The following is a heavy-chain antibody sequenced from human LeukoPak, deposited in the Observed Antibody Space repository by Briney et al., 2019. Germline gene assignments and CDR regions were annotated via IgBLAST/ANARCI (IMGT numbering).Heavy chain of an antibody. Sequence: SETLSLTCTVSGYSISSGYYWGWIRQPPGKGLEWIGSIYHSGSTYYNPSLKSRVTISVDTSKNQFSLKLSSVTAADTAVYYCARKGSGSHRIPYYFDYWGQGTLVTVSS. CDR1: GYSISSGYY. D-gene: IGHD1-26*01. J-gene: IGHJ4*02. CDR2: IYHSGST. V-gene: IGHV4-38-2*02. CDR3: ARKGSGSHRIPYYFDY.